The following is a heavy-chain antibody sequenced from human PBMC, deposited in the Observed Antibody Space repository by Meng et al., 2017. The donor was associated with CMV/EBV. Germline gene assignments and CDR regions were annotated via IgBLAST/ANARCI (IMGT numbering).Heavy chain of an antibody. D-gene: IGHD2-2*01. CDR3: ARRYCSSTSCPPYYGMDV. V-gene: IGHV3-21*01. CDR1: GFTFSSYS. Sequence: GESLKISCAASGFTFSSYSMNWVRQAPGKGLEWVSSISSSSSYIYYADSVKGRFTISRDNAKNSLYLQMNSLRAEDTAVYYCARRYCSSTSCPPYYGMDVWGQGTTVTFSS. CDR2: ISSSSSYI. J-gene: IGHJ6*02.